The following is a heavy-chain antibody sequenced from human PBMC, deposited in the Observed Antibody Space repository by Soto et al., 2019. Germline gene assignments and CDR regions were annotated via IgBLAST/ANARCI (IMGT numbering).Heavy chain of an antibody. CDR3: ARGHDYGDYLTTYYYYMDV. V-gene: IGHV1-69*02. CDR2: IIPILGIA. D-gene: IGHD4-17*01. Sequence: VKVSCKASGGTFSSYTISWVRQAPGQGLEWMGRIIPILGIANYAQKFQGRVTITADKSTSTAYMELSSLRSEDTAVYYCARGHDYGDYLTTYYYYMDVWGKGTTVTVSS. J-gene: IGHJ6*03. CDR1: GGTFSSYT.